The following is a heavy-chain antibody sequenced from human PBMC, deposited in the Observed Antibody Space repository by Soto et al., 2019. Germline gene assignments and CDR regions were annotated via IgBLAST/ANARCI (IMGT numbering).Heavy chain of an antibody. D-gene: IGHD6-6*01. Sequence: GGSLRLSCAASGFTFSSYAMSWVRQAPGKGLECVSAISGSGVGTYYANSVQGRFTISRDNSKNTVYLQMGSLRPEDMAVYYCARRARPDFYYMDVWGKGTTVTVS. V-gene: IGHV3-23*01. CDR2: ISGSGVGT. CDR3: ARRARPDFYYMDV. CDR1: GFTFSSYA. J-gene: IGHJ6*03.